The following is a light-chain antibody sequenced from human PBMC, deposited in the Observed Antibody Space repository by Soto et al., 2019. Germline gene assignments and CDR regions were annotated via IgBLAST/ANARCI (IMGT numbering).Light chain of an antibody. Sequence: DIQMTQSPSSLSASVGDRVTITCRASQSISSYLNWYQQKPGKAPKLLIYAASSLQSGVPSRFSGSGSGTDFTLTIRSLQPEDFANYYCQQSYSTHRITFGQGTRLEIK. CDR3: QQSYSTHRIT. J-gene: IGKJ5*01. V-gene: IGKV1-39*01. CDR2: AAS. CDR1: QSISSY.